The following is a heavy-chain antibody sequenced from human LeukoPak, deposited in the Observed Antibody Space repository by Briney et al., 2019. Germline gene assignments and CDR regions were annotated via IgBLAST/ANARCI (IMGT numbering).Heavy chain of an antibody. CDR1: GFALSDYY. CDR3: ARDREYYFDS. CDR2: IRSSSIYT. J-gene: IGHJ4*02. V-gene: IGHV3-11*06. Sequence: AGGSLRLSCAASGFALSDYYMSWIRQAPGKGLEWVSYIRSSSIYTNYADSVKGRFTISRDNAKNSLYLQMNSLRAEDTAVYYCARDREYYFDSWGQGTLVTVSS.